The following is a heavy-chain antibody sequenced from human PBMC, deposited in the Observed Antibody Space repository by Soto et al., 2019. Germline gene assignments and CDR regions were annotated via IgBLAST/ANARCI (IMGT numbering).Heavy chain of an antibody. CDR3: ARDGGRHSGGVDY. V-gene: IGHV1-69*01. J-gene: IGHJ4*02. CDR1: GGTFSSYS. D-gene: IGHD1-26*01. CDR2: FIPIFGTA. Sequence: QVQLVQSGAEVKKPGSSVKVSCKASGGTFSSYSINCVRQAPGQGLEWMGEFIPIFGTANYAQKFQGRVTITADESTSTAYMELSSLRSEDTAVYYCARDGGRHSGGVDYWGQRTLVNVSS.